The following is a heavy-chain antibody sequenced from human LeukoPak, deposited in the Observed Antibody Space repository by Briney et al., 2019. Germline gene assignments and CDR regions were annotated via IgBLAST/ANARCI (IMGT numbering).Heavy chain of an antibody. CDR2: ISSSSSYI. D-gene: IGHD1-1*01. Sequence: GGSLRLSCAASGFTFSNYTMNWVRQAPGKGLEWVSSISSSSSYIFYADSVKGRFTISRDNAKNSLYLQMNSLRAEDTAVYYCASSLLYRVFDYWGQGTLVTVCS. CDR3: ASSLLYRVFDY. J-gene: IGHJ4*02. CDR1: GFTFSNYT. V-gene: IGHV3-21*01.